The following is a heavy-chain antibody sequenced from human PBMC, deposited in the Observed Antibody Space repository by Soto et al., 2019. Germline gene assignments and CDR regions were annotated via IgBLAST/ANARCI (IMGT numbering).Heavy chain of an antibody. CDR3: ARGVWDCSSGSCSGWLDP. D-gene: IGHD2-15*01. Sequence: QVQLVQSGTEVKKPGSSVKVSCKASGGTFSAYAISWVRQAPGQGLEWMGGIIPMLGTANYVQKFQGRVSTTADESTSTVYMELSSLRSEDTAVYYCARGVWDCSSGSCSGWLDPWGQGTLVTVSS. CDR2: IIPMLGTA. J-gene: IGHJ5*02. V-gene: IGHV1-69*01. CDR1: GGTFSAYA.